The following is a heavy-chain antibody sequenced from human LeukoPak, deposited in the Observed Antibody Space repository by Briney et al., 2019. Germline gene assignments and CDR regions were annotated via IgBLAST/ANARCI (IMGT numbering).Heavy chain of an antibody. CDR3: ARGHTAVTRHFDF. J-gene: IGHJ4*02. D-gene: IGHD4-17*01. CDR2: ISSGSSAI. V-gene: IGHV3-21*01. Sequence: GGSLRLPCEASGFTFTTYSMTWVRQAPGKGLEWVSIISSGSSAIFSADALKGRFTISRDDAKNLLYLDMNSLRAEDTAVYYCARGHTAVTRHFDFWGQGTLVTVSS. CDR1: GFTFTTYS.